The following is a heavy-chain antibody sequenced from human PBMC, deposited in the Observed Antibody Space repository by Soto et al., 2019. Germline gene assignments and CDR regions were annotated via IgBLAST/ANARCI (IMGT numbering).Heavy chain of an antibody. V-gene: IGHV4-61*01. D-gene: IGHD5-18*01. CDR3: ARGRIMWTHVFFAN. CDR1: GDSVLNTNYF. J-gene: IGHJ6*02. CDR2: VYYTGTT. Sequence: SETLSLTCTVSGDSVLNTNYFWSWIRQPPGKGLEWIGYVYYTGTTDYNPSFKSRVTMSIDPSKNQFSLKVNSVTAADTAVYFGARGRIMWTHVFFANGGHGATVSVS.